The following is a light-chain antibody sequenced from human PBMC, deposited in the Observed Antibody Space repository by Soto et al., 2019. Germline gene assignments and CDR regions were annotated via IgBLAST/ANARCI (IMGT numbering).Light chain of an antibody. V-gene: IGKV3-20*01. CDR1: QSVSSN. CDR3: QQYGSSPTWT. CDR2: GAS. Sequence: EIVMTQSPATLSVSPGERATLSCRASQSVSSNLAWYQQKPGQAPRLLIYGASTRATGIPDRFSGSGSGTDFTLTISRLEPEDSAVYYCQQYGSSPTWTSGQGTKVDIK. J-gene: IGKJ1*01.